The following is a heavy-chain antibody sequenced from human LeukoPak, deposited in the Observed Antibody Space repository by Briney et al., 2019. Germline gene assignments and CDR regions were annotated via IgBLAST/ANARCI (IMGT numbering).Heavy chain of an antibody. D-gene: IGHD4-23*01. CDR2: ISYDGSNK. Sequence: GGSLRLSCAASGFTFSSYGMHWVRQAPGKGLEWVAVISYDGSNKYYADSVKGRFTISRDNSKNTLYLQMNSLRAEDTAVYYCAKDLGDYGGNSDLNYWGQGTLVTVSS. V-gene: IGHV3-30*18. CDR1: GFTFSSYG. CDR3: AKDLGDYGGNSDLNY. J-gene: IGHJ4*02.